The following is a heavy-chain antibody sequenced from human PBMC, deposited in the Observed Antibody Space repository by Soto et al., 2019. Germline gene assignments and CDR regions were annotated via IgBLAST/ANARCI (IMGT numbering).Heavy chain of an antibody. CDR2: ISYDGSNK. CDR3: AKFRLEQQLVKPNDY. CDR1: GLTFSSYG. Sequence: GGSLRLSCAASGLTFSSYGMHWVRQAPGKGLEWVAVISYDGSNKYYADSVKGRFTISRDNSKNTLYLQMNGLRAEDTAVYYCAKFRLEQQLVKPNDYWGQGTLVTVSS. J-gene: IGHJ4*02. D-gene: IGHD6-13*01. V-gene: IGHV3-30*18.